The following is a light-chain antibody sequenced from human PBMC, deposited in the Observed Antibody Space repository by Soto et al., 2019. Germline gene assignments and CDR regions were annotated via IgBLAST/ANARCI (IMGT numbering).Light chain of an antibody. V-gene: IGLV1-47*01. J-gene: IGLJ2*01. CDR2: RNN. CDR1: SSNIGSNY. Sequence: QAVVTQPPSASGTPGQRVTISCSGSSSNIGSNYVYWYQQLPGTAPKLLIYRNNQRPSGVPDRFSGSQSGTSASLAISGLRSEDEADYYCAAWDDSLRGPVFGGGTQLTVL. CDR3: AAWDDSLRGPV.